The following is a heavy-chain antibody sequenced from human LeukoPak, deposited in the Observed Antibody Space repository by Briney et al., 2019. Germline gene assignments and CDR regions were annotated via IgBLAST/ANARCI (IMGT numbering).Heavy chain of an antibody. J-gene: IGHJ4*02. Sequence: SQTLSLTCTVSGGSISNGGYYWSWILQHPGKGLEWIDYIYDSGTTYNNPSLQSRLPISVDTSDNQFSLKLTSLTAADTAVYYCARGGDRRGFDYWGQGTLVTVSS. CDR3: ARGGDRRGFDY. D-gene: IGHD1-14*01. V-gene: IGHV4-31*03. CDR2: IYDSGTT. CDR1: GGSISNGGYY.